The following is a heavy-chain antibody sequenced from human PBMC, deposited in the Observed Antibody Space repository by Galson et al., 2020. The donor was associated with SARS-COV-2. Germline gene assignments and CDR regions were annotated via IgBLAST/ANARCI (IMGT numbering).Heavy chain of an antibody. CDR2: IRSKTYGGAA. J-gene: IGHJ4*02. D-gene: IGHD1-26*01. Sequence: GGSLRLSCAASGFTFGDHGLAWFRRAPGKGLEYISYIRSKTYGGAAEYAASVEGRFTISRDDSKSIVYLQMSSLKTEDTAVYYCARGDTGSYYDVFFEYWGQGALVTVSS. CDR3: ARGDTGSYYDVFFEY. V-gene: IGHV3-49*03. CDR1: GFTFGDHG.